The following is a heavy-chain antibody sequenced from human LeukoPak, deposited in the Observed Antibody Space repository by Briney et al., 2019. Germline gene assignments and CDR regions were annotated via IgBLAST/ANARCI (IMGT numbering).Heavy chain of an antibody. CDR3: ARETYYDILTGYHPFDY. D-gene: IGHD3-9*01. Sequence: EVSVKVYCKASGYTFTSYGISWARQAPGQGLEWMGWISAYNGNTNYAQKLQGRVTMTTDTSTSTAYMELRSLRSDDTAVYYCARETYYDILTGYHPFDYWGQGTLVTVSS. V-gene: IGHV1-18*01. J-gene: IGHJ4*02. CDR1: GYTFTSYG. CDR2: ISAYNGNT.